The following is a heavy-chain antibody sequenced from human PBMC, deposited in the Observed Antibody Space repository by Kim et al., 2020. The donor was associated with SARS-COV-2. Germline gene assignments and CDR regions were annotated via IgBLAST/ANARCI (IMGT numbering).Heavy chain of an antibody. CDR2: ITHSGSS. J-gene: IGHJ4*02. CDR1: GGSFSGYY. D-gene: IGHD6-13*01. Sequence: SETLSLTCAVYGGSFSGYYWSWIRQPPGKGLEWIGEITHSGSSNYNPSLKSRVTISVDTSKNQFSLKLSSVTAADTAVYYCAREPRLPAAGTFDYWGQGTLVTVSS. CDR3: AREPRLPAAGTFDY. V-gene: IGHV4-34*01.